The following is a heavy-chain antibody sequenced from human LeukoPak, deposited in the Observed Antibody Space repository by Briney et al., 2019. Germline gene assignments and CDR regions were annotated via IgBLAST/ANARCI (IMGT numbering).Heavy chain of an antibody. J-gene: IGHJ6*02. CDR2: IWYDGSNK. CDR1: GFTFSSYG. V-gene: IGHV3-33*01. CDR3: ARGAPLRGTGYGMDV. D-gene: IGHD2-15*01. Sequence: GRSLRLSCAASGFTFSSYGMHWVRQAPGKGLEWVAVIWYDGSNKYYADSVKGRFTISRDNSKNTLYLQMNSLRAEDTAVYYCARGAPLRGTGYGMDVWGQGTTVTVSS.